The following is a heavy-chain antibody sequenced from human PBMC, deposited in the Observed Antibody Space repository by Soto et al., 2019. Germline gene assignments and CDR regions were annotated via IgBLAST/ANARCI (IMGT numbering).Heavy chain of an antibody. V-gene: IGHV1-69*13. CDR3: ARDDEPRLSGLNYYYYYGMDV. J-gene: IGHJ6*02. CDR1: GGTFSSYA. CDR2: IIPIFGTA. Sequence: ASVKVSCKASGGTFSSYAISWVRQAPGQGLEWMGGIIPIFGTANYAQKFQGRVTITADESTSTAYMELSSLRSEDTAVYYCARDDEPRLSGLNYYYYYGMDVWGQGTTVTVSS.